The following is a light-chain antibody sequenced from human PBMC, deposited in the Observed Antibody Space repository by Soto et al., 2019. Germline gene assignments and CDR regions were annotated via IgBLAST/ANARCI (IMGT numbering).Light chain of an antibody. J-gene: IGKJ2*01. CDR3: QQYGSSPPYT. Sequence: EIVLTQSPGTLSLSPGESATLSCRASQSVSNSYLAWYQQKPGQTPRLLIYGACSRATGIPDRFSGSGSGTDFALTISRLEPEDFAVYYCQQYGSSPPYTFGQGTKLEIK. CDR1: QSVSNSY. CDR2: GAC. V-gene: IGKV3-20*01.